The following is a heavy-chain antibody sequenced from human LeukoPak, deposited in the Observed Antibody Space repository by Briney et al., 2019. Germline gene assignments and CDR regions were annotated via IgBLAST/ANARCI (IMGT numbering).Heavy chain of an antibody. J-gene: IGHJ4*02. CDR3: ARRGGSSSRRSPIDY. CDR1: GFTFSDYW. Sequence: GSLRLSCAASGFTFSDYWMTWVRQAPGKGPEWVANIKQDGSEKYYVDSVRGRFTISRDNAKNSLFLQMNSLRVEDTAVYYCARRGGSSSRRSPIDYWGQGTLVTVSS. V-gene: IGHV3-7*01. D-gene: IGHD6-6*01. CDR2: IKQDGSEK.